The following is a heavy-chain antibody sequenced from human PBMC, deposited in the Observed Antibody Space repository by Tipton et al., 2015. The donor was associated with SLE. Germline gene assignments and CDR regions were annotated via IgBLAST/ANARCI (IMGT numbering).Heavy chain of an antibody. CDR1: GFTFRDSW. Sequence: SLRLSCAASGFTFRDSWMNWVRQAPGKGLEWVANIKEDGSEKHYVDSVKDRLTTSRDNSKNTLYLQMNSLRAEDTAVYYCAREEVFLDAFDIWGQGTMVTVSS. J-gene: IGHJ3*02. CDR2: IKEDGSEK. D-gene: IGHD1-14*01. V-gene: IGHV3-7*01. CDR3: AREEVFLDAFDI.